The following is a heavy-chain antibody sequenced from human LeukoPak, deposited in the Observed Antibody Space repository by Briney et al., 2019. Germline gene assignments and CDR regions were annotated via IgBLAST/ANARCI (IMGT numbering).Heavy chain of an antibody. Sequence: GGSLRLSCAASGFTFSDYYMSWIRQAPGKGLEWVSYISSSGGSTYYADSVKGRFTISRDNSKNTLYLQMNSLRAEDTAVYYCAKDDEYSSPDYYFDYWGQGTLVTVSS. CDR2: ISSSGGST. CDR1: GFTFSDYY. J-gene: IGHJ4*02. V-gene: IGHV3-11*04. D-gene: IGHD6-6*01. CDR3: AKDDEYSSPDYYFDY.